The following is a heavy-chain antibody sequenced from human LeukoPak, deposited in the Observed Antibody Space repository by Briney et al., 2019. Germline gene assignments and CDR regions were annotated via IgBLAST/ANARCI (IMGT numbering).Heavy chain of an antibody. D-gene: IGHD1-26*01. CDR2: ISYLSTHV. CDR3: GRAFPPLRTSSAWDL. Sequence: PGGSLRLSCSASGFTFSDYDMNWVRQAPGKGLEWVSSISYLSTHVYYGDSVKGRFSISRDNAKNSLYLQMNSLGAEDTAIYYCGRAFPPLRTSSAWDLWGQGILVTVSS. CDR1: GFTFSDYD. J-gene: IGHJ4*02. V-gene: IGHV3-21*01.